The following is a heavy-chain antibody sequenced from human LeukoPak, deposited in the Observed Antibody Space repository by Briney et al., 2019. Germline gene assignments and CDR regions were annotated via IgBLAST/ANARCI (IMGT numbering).Heavy chain of an antibody. CDR3: ANYDSSGYRDY. J-gene: IGHJ4*02. Sequence: GSLRLSCAASGFTFSSYSMNWVRQAPGKGLEWVSSISSSSSYIYYADSVKGRFTISRDNAKNSLYLQMNSLRAEDTAVYYCANYDSSGYRDYWGQGTLVTVSS. D-gene: IGHD3-22*01. CDR2: ISSSSSYI. CDR1: GFTFSSYS. V-gene: IGHV3-21*01.